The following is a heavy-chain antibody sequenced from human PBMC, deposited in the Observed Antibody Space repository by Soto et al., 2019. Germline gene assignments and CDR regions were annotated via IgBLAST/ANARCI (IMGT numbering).Heavy chain of an antibody. Sequence: EVQLVESGGGLVQPGGSLRLSCAASGFTFSSYSMNWVRQAPGKGLEWVSYISSSSSTIYYADSVKGRFTISRDNAKNSLYLQMNSLRAEDTAVYYCGPTVYSSSWYKEVNDYWGQGTLVTVSS. V-gene: IGHV3-48*01. CDR2: ISSSSSTI. J-gene: IGHJ4*02. D-gene: IGHD6-13*01. CDR3: GPTVYSSSWYKEVNDY. CDR1: GFTFSSYS.